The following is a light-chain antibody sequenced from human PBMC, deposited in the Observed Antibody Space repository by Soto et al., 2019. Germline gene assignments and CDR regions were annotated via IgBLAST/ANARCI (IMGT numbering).Light chain of an antibody. CDR3: SSYTSSSTYV. V-gene: IGLV2-14*01. CDR1: SSDVGTYNY. J-gene: IGLJ1*01. Sequence: QSVLTQPASVSWSPGQSITISCTGTSSDVGTYNYVSWYQLHPGKAPKLMVYEVSNRPSGVSNRFSGSKSGNTASLTISGLQAEDEADYHCSSYTSSSTYVFGTGTKVTVL. CDR2: EVS.